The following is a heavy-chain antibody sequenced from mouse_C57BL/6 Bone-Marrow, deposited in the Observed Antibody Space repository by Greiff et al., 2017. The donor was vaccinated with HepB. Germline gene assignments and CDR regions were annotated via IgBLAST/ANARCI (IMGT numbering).Heavy chain of an antibody. D-gene: IGHD4-1*01. V-gene: IGHV1-55*01. CDR3: ASEVNCDHYAMDY. J-gene: IGHJ4*01. Sequence: QVQLQQSGAELVKPGASVKMSCKASGYTFTSYWITWVKQRPGQGLEWIGDIYPGSGSTNYNEKFKSKATLTVDTSSSTAYMQLSSLTSEDSAVYYCASEVNCDHYAMDYWGQGTSVTVSS. CDR1: GYTFTSYW. CDR2: IYPGSGST.